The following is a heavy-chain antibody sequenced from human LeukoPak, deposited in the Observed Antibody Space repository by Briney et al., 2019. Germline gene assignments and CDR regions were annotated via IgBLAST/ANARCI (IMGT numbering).Heavy chain of an antibody. CDR3: AKDSADYYDSSGPFDY. Sequence: PGGYLRLSCAASGFTFSSYGMHWVRQAPGKGLGWVAFIRYDGSNKYYADSVKGRFTISRDNSKNTLYLQMNSLRAEDTAVYYCAKDSADYYDSSGPFDYWGQGTLVTVSS. D-gene: IGHD3-22*01. CDR1: GFTFSSYG. CDR2: IRYDGSNK. V-gene: IGHV3-30*02. J-gene: IGHJ4*02.